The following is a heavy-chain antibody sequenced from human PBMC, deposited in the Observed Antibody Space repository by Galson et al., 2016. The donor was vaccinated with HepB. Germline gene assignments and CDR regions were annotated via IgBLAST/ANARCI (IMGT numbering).Heavy chain of an antibody. J-gene: IGHJ4*02. D-gene: IGHD3-10*02. CDR2: INHSGTT. Sequence: ETLSLTCAVYGESCSGYYWTWIRQPPGQGLEWIGEINHSGTTNYNPSLRSRVNISIDTSENQFSLKLSSVTAADAAVYYCARGGVRQLTHLNYWGQGSLVTVSS. CDR1: GESCSGYY. V-gene: IGHV4-34*01. CDR3: ARGGVRQLTHLNY.